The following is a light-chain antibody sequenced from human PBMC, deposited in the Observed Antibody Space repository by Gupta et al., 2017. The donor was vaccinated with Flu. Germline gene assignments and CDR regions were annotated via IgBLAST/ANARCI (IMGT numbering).Light chain of an antibody. CDR3: QTWDSNNWV. Sequence: SYELPQPPSVSVSPGQTASITCSGDKLGDKSPNWYQQKPGQSPVLVIYQDNKRPSGIPERFSGSTSGNTATLTISGTQAMDEDDYYCQTWDSNNWVFGGGTKLTVL. V-gene: IGLV3-1*01. CDR2: QDN. CDR1: KLGDKS. J-gene: IGLJ3*02.